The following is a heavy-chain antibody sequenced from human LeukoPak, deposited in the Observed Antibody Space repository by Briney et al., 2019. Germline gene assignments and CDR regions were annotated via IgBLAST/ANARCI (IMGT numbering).Heavy chain of an antibody. J-gene: IGHJ4*02. V-gene: IGHV3-48*04. Sequence: GGSLRLSCAASGFTFSSYGMHWVRQAPGKGLEWVSYISSSSSTIYYADSVKGRFTISRDNAKNSLYLQMNSLRAEDTAVYYCARKSGLLLWFGEFDYWGQGTLVTVSS. CDR2: ISSSSSTI. CDR1: GFTFSSYG. D-gene: IGHD3-10*01. CDR3: ARKSGLLLWFGEFDY.